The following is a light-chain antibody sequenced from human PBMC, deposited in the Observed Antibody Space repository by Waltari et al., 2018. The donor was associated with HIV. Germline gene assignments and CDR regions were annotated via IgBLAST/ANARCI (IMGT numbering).Light chain of an antibody. J-gene: IGKJ5*01. CDR1: HGISSC. CDR3: QQTNSFPFT. Sequence: DILMTQPRSSVSASVGGGAIPTCRTPHGISSCLAWYQQKPGKAPNLLISGASNLAPGVPSRFSGSGSGTNFSLTITSLQADDFAVYYCQQTNSFPFTFGQGTRLEIK. V-gene: IGKV1-12*02. CDR2: GAS.